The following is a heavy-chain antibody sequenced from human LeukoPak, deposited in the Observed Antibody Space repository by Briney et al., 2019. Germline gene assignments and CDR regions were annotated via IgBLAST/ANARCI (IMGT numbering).Heavy chain of an antibody. J-gene: IGHJ4*02. D-gene: IGHD5-12*01. Sequence: PSETLSLTCTVSGASVNSGSSYWSWIRQPPGKGLEWIGYIYYSGITNYNPSLKSRVSMSVDTSKNQFSLKLSSVTAADTAVYYCARDSRGHSGYDLDYWGQGTLVTVSS. V-gene: IGHV4-61*01. CDR2: IYYSGIT. CDR3: ARDSRGHSGYDLDY. CDR1: GASVNSGSSY.